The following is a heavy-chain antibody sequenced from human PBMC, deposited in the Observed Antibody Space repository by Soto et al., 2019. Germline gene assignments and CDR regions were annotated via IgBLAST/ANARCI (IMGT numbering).Heavy chain of an antibody. CDR2: IGGSGANT. CDR3: ARTITGYLWAGAY. CDR1: GFTFNMYA. V-gene: IGHV3-23*01. J-gene: IGHJ4*02. Sequence: EVQLSESGGGLAQPGGSLRLSCAASGFTFNMYAISWVRQAPGKGLEGVAGIGGSGANTYYADFVKGRFTISRDNPKNTLYMQMDSLRAEDTATYYCARTITGYLWAGAYWGQGTLVTVSS. D-gene: IGHD5-12*01.